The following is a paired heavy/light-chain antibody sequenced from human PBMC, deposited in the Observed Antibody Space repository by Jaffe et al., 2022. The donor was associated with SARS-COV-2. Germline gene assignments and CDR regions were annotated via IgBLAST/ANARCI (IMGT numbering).Light chain of an antibody. V-gene: IGKV1-39*01. CDR3: QQSSIIPIT. Sequence: DIQMTQSPSSLSASVGDRVTITCRASQSISNHLNWYQQKPGEAPKLLISAASRLHNGVPSRFSGSGSGTDFALTISSLQLEDFATYYCQQSSIIPITFGQGTRLEI. J-gene: IGKJ5*01. CDR1: QSISNH. CDR2: AAS.
Heavy chain of an antibody. D-gene: IGHD4-4*01. Sequence: QVQLQESGPGLVKPSQTLSLTCAVSGASISSGSYYWSWIRQPAGKGLEWIGRVYTSGSIDYNPSLKSRVTISADTSKNQFSLKLRSVAAADTAVYYCAREGDYSNYMNYWGQGILVTVTS. V-gene: IGHV4-61*02. CDR3: AREGDYSNYMNY. J-gene: IGHJ4*02. CDR1: GASISSGSYY. CDR2: VYTSGSI.